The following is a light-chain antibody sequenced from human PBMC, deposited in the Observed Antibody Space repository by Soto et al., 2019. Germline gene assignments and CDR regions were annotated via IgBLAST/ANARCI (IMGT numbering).Light chain of an antibody. V-gene: IGKV1-39*01. J-gene: IGKJ3*01. Sequence: DIQMTQSPSSLSASVGDRVTITCRASQSISSFLNWYHQKPGKAPKLLIYGASSLQSGVPSRFSGSGSGTDFTLTISSLQPEDFATYFCHQSYISPLFSFGPGTKVDSK. CDR1: QSISSF. CDR3: HQSYISPLFS. CDR2: GAS.